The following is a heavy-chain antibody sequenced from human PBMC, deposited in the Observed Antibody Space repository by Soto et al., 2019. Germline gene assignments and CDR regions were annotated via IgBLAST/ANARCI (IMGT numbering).Heavy chain of an antibody. D-gene: IGHD2-8*01. J-gene: IGHJ2*01. CDR2: LSTSGRT. CDR3: ARGMGRYFDL. CDR1: GDSIGNFY. V-gene: IGHV4-4*07. Sequence: ETLSLTCTVSGDSIGNFYWSWIRQPAGKGLESIGRLSTSGRTNYSPSLQSRVTMSLDTSKNRFSLRLTSVSAADTAVYFCARGMGRYFDLWGRGTLVTVSS.